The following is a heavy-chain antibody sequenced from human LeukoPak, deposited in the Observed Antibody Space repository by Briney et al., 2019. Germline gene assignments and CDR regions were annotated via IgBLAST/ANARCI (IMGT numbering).Heavy chain of an antibody. CDR2: ISWNSGAI. V-gene: IGHV3-9*01. Sequence: GRSLRLSCVGSGFNFEDYALHWVRQIPGKGLEWVTGISWNSGAIGFVDSVRGRFTISRDNAKNSVYLQVNSLRPEDTALYYCAKDTTDIRGADVFHIWGQGTMVTVSS. J-gene: IGHJ3*02. CDR3: AKDTTDIRGADVFHI. D-gene: IGHD3-10*01. CDR1: GFNFEDYA.